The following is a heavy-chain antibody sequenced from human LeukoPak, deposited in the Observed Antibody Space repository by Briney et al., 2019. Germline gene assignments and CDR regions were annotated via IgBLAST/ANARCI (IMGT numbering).Heavy chain of an antibody. D-gene: IGHD7-27*01. J-gene: IGHJ2*01. V-gene: IGHV3-21*01. CDR3: ARDLAAGEHFYFDL. Sequence: GGSLRLSCAASGFTFSTYSMNWVRQAPGKGLEWVSFISSRSSYTYYADSVKGRFTISRDNAKNSLYLQMNSLRAEDTAVYYCARDLAAGEHFYFDLWGRGALVTVSS. CDR1: GFTFSTYS. CDR2: ISSRSSYT.